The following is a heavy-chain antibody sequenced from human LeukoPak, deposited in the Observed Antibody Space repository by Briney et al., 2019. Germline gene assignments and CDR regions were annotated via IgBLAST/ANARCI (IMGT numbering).Heavy chain of an antibody. D-gene: IGHD6-6*01. J-gene: IGHJ4*02. V-gene: IGHV4-34*01. Sequence: PSETLSLTCAVYGGSFSGYYWSWIRQPPGKGLEWIGEINHSGSTNYNPSLKSRVTISVDTPKNQFSLKLSSVTAADTAVYYCARGRSGAARPLDYWGQGTLVTVSS. CDR2: INHSGST. CDR3: ARGRSGAARPLDY. CDR1: GGSFSGYY.